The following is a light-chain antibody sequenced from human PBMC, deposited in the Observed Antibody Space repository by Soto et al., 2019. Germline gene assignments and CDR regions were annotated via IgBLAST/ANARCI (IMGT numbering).Light chain of an antibody. Sequence: QSALTQPASVSGSPGQSITISCTGTSGDIGSYNRVSWYQQHPGKAPKLIIYEVTDRPSGVSNRFSGSKSGNTASLTISGLQAEDEAEYDCSSYTNINTRACVFGTGTKLTVL. V-gene: IGLV2-14*01. J-gene: IGLJ1*01. CDR3: SSYTNINTRACV. CDR2: EVT. CDR1: SGDIGSYNR.